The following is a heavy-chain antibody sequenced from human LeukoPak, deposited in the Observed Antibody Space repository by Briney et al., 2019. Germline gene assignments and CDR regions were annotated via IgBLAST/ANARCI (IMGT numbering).Heavy chain of an antibody. CDR2: NIPIFGTE. J-gene: IGHJ3*02. CDR1: VGTFSSYA. D-gene: IGHD3-3*01. Sequence: ASVKVSCKASVGTFSSYAISWVRQAPGKGLEWMGGNIPIFGTENYAQKFQGRVTNTADKSTSTAYMELSSLRCEDTAVYYCARCSVLRFLELRAVDIWGEGTMVTVSS. V-gene: IGHV1-69*06. CDR3: ARCSVLRFLELRAVDI.